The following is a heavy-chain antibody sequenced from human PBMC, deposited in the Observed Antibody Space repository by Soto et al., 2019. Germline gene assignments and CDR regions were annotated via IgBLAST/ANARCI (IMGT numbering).Heavy chain of an antibody. CDR2: IYYSGST. CDR1: GGSISSGGYY. D-gene: IGHD6-19*01. V-gene: IGHV4-31*02. CDR3: ARVSLCRIAVAGNKHLCFDY. J-gene: IGHJ4*02. Sequence: SETLSLTCTVSGGSISSGGYYWSWIRQHPGKGLEWIGYIYYSGSTYYNPSLKSRVTISVDTSKNQFSLKLSSVTAADTAVYYCARVSLCRIAVAGNKHLCFDYWGQGTLVTVSS.